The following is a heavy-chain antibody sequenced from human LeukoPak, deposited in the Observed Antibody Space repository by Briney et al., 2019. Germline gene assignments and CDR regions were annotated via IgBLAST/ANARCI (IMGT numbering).Heavy chain of an antibody. V-gene: IGHV3-9*01. CDR1: GFTFDDYA. CDR3: AKSGGLFLYYGMDV. J-gene: IGHJ6*02. Sequence: PGGSLRLSCAASGFTFDDYAMHWVRQAPGKGLELVSGISWNSGSIGYADSVKGRFTISRDNAKNSLYLQMNSPRAEDTALYYCAKSGGLFLYYGMDVWGQGTTVTVSS. CDR2: ISWNSGSI. D-gene: IGHD3-22*01.